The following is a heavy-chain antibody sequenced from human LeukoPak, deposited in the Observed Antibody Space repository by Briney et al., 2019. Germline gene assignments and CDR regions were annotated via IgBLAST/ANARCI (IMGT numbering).Heavy chain of an antibody. Sequence: PGGSLRLSCAASGFTFSSYAMSWVRQAPGKGLEWVSAISGSGGSTYYADSVKGRFTISRDNSKNTLYLQMNSLRAEDTALYYCAKDMDSSGWYGYYFDYWGQGTLVTVSS. CDR2: ISGSGGST. CDR1: GFTFSSYA. CDR3: AKDMDSSGWYGYYFDY. D-gene: IGHD6-19*01. J-gene: IGHJ4*02. V-gene: IGHV3-23*01.